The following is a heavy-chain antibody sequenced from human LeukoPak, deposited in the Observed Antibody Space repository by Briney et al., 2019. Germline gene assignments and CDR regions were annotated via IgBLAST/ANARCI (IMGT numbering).Heavy chain of an antibody. CDR2: IHHSGSA. V-gene: IGHV4-59*01. Sequence: SETLSLTCTVSGDSITNYYWSWVRHSPGKGLESIGFIHHSGSANYNPSLKSRATMSVDTSKNQFSLKISSVTAADTALYHCARARRVAVRGIYFDFWGQGALVTVSS. CDR1: GDSITNYY. J-gene: IGHJ4*02. D-gene: IGHD3-10*02. CDR3: ARARRVAVRGIYFDF.